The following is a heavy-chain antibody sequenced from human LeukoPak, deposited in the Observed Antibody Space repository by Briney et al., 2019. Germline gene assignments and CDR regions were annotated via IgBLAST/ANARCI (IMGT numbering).Heavy chain of an antibody. J-gene: IGHJ6*02. Sequence: SETLSLTCTVSGGSISRYYWNWIRQSPGKGLEWVGYVYYNGGTTYNPSLKSRVTISVDTSKNQFFLKLNSVTAADTAVYYCARVVDCSSTSCYSGYYYYGMDVWGQGTTVTVSS. D-gene: IGHD2-2*01. V-gene: IGHV4-59*01. CDR2: VYYNGGT. CDR3: ARVVDCSSTSCYSGYYYYGMDV. CDR1: GGSISRYY.